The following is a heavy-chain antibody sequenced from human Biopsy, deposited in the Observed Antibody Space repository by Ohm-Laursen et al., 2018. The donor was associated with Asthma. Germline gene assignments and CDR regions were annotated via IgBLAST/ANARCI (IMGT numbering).Heavy chain of an antibody. J-gene: IGHJ4*02. CDR2: IWYDGSNK. V-gene: IGHV3-33*01. Sequence: SLRLSCTASGFTFSSYGMHWVRQAPGKGLEWVAVIWYDGSNKYYADSVKGRFTISKDNSKNTLYLQMNSLRAEDTAVYYCARDREYSSGWYQPLFDYWGQGTLVTVSS. D-gene: IGHD6-19*01. CDR3: ARDREYSSGWYQPLFDY. CDR1: GFTFSSYG.